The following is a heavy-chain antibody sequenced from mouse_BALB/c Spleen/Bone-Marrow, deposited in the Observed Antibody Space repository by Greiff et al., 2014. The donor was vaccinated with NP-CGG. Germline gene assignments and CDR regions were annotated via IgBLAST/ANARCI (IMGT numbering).Heavy chain of an antibody. CDR1: GFNIKDTY. CDR2: IDPANGNT. D-gene: IGHD1-1*01. J-gene: IGHJ3*01. CDR3: ARYYYGSSYFAY. Sequence: VQLQQSGAELVKPGASVKLSCTASGFNIKDTYMHWVKQRPEQGLEWIGRIDPANGNTKYDPKFQGKATITADTSSNTAYLQLSSLTSEDTVVYYCARYYYGSSYFAYWGQGTLVTVSA. V-gene: IGHV14-3*02.